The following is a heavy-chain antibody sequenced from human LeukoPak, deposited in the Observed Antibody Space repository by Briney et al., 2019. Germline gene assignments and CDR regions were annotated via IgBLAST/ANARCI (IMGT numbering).Heavy chain of an antibody. CDR1: GYTFTNYY. D-gene: IGHD3-22*01. J-gene: IGHJ4*02. V-gene: IGHV1-18*01. Sequence: ASVKISCKASGYTFTNYYIHWVRQAPGQGLEWMGWISAYNGNTNYAQKLQGRVTMTTDTSTSTAYMELRSLRSDDTAVYYCARDRYYYDSSGYPDYWGQGTLVTVSS. CDR2: ISAYNGNT. CDR3: ARDRYYYDSSGYPDY.